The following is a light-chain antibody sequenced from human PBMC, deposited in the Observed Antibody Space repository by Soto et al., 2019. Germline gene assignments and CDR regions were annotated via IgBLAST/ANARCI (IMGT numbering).Light chain of an antibody. CDR2: DVS. CDR3: SSYAGSNNLGV. Sequence: QSVLTQPRSVSGSPGQSVTISCTGTSSDVGGYNYVSWYQQHPGKAPKVMIYDVSERPSGVPDRFSGSKSGNTASLTISGLQAEDEADYYCSSYAGSNNLGVFGGGTKVTVL. J-gene: IGLJ2*01. V-gene: IGLV2-11*01. CDR1: SSDVGGYNY.